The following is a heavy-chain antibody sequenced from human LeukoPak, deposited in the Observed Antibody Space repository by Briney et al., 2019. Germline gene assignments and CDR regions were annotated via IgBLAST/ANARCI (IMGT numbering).Heavy chain of an antibody. CDR3: ARESGIAAALDL. Sequence: GGSLRLSCVGSGFTFSDYPMTWVRQAPGKGLEWVSAISGSGGSTYYADSVKGRFTISRDNAKNTLYLQMNSLRAEDTAVYYCARESGIAAALDLWGQGTLVTVSS. D-gene: IGHD6-13*01. CDR1: GFTFSDYP. V-gene: IGHV3-23*01. J-gene: IGHJ5*02. CDR2: ISGSGGST.